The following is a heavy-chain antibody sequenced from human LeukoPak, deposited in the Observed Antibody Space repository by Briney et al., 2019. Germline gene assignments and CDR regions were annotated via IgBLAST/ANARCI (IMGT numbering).Heavy chain of an antibody. Sequence: HPGGSLRLSCAASGFTFSSYAMSWVRQAPGKGLEWVSAISGSGGSTYYADSVKGRFTISRDNSKNTLYLQMDSLRAEDTAIYYCAKCGPPRRTFFDYWGQGTLVTVSS. CDR3: AKCGPPRRTFFDY. J-gene: IGHJ4*02. CDR2: ISGSGGST. D-gene: IGHD2/OR15-2a*01. CDR1: GFTFSSYA. V-gene: IGHV3-23*01.